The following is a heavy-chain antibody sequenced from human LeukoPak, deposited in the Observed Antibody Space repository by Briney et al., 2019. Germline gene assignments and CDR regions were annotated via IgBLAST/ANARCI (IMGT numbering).Heavy chain of an antibody. J-gene: IGHJ3*02. CDR1: GFTFSSYW. Sequence: PGGSLRLSCAASGFTFSSYWMHWVRQGPGKGLVWVSRIKTDGSSTNYADSVKGRFTISRDNAKDTLYLQMNSLRVEDTAVYYRARASPASYGDFDIWGQGTMVTVSS. D-gene: IGHD4-17*01. CDR2: IKTDGSST. CDR3: ARASPASYGDFDI. V-gene: IGHV3-74*01.